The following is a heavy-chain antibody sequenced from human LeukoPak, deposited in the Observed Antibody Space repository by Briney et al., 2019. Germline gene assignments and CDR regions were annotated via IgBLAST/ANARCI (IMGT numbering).Heavy chain of an antibody. V-gene: IGHV4-34*01. CDR2: INHSGST. CDR1: DGSFRGYF. D-gene: IGHD2-15*01. CDR3: ARGGAVGATYLLLDY. J-gene: IGHJ4*02. Sequence: PSETLSLTCAVYDGSFRGYFWSWIRLPPGKGLEWIGDINHSGSTDYNPSLKSRVTIEVDTSKKQFSLNLRSVTAADTAVYYCARGGAVGATYLLLDYWGQGPVVTVSS.